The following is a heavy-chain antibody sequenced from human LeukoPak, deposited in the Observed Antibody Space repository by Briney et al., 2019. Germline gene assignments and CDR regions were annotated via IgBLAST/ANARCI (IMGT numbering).Heavy chain of an antibody. Sequence: PGGSLRLSCAASGFTFSSYWMHWVRQAPGKGLVWVSRINSDGSSTSYADSVKGRFTTSRDNAKNTLYLQMNSLRAEDTAVYYCARDDYGGLFDYWGQGTLVTVSS. CDR1: GFTFSSYW. CDR3: ARDDYGGLFDY. D-gene: IGHD4-23*01. V-gene: IGHV3-74*01. J-gene: IGHJ4*02. CDR2: INSDGSST.